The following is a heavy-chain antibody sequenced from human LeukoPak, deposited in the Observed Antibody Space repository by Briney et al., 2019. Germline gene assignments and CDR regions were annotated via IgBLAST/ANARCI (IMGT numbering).Heavy chain of an antibody. D-gene: IGHD1-7*01. CDR2: ISSSSSYI. CDR1: GFTFSSYT. CDR3: ARDRDWNSGFDY. J-gene: IGHJ4*02. V-gene: IGHV3-21*01. Sequence: PGGSLRLSCAASGFTFSSYTMNWVRQTPGKGLEWVSSISSSSSYIYYADSVKGRFTISRDNARNSLYLQVNSLRAEDTAVYYCARDRDWNSGFDYWGQGTLVTVSS.